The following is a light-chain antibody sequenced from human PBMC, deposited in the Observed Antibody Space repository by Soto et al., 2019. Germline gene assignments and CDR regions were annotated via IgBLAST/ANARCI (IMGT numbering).Light chain of an antibody. CDR3: QQHSNWPGT. J-gene: IGKJ1*01. CDR1: QSVSSY. CDR2: DAS. V-gene: IGKV3-11*01. Sequence: DIVLTQSPAPLSSSPGARATLSCRARQSVSSYLAWYQQKPGQDPRLLMYDASNRATGIPPRFSGSGSGTDSTLTISSLQPEDFAVYYCQQHSNWPGTFGQGTKVEIK.